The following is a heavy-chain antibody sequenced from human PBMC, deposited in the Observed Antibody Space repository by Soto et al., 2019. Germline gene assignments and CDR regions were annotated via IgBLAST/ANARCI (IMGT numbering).Heavy chain of an antibody. CDR2: VSPYNGDT. CDR1: GYTFTTYG. J-gene: IGHJ6*02. Sequence: QVLLVQSGAGVKKPGASVKVSCKASGYTFTTYGINWVRQAPGQGLEWMGWVSPYNGDTTYAQNFQGRVTMTTDTSTRTAYMELRSLRSDDTAVYYCAREVGHMDVWGQGTTVTVSS. V-gene: IGHV1-18*04. D-gene: IGHD2-2*01. CDR3: AREVGHMDV.